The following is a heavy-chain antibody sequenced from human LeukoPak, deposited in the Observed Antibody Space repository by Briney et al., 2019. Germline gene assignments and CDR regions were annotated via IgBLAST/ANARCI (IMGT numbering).Heavy chain of an antibody. J-gene: IGHJ3*02. D-gene: IGHD1-26*01. CDR1: GFTFDDYA. CDR3: AKDMVVGATTGAFDI. Sequence: PGGSLRFSCAASGFTFDDYAMHWVRQAPGKGLEWVSGISWNSGSIGYADSVKGRFTISRDNAKNSLYLQMNSLRAEDTALYYCAKDMVVGATTGAFDIWGQGTMVTVSS. V-gene: IGHV3-9*01. CDR2: ISWNSGSI.